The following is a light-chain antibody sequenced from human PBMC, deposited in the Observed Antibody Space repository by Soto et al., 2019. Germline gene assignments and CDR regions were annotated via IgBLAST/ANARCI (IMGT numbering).Light chain of an antibody. J-gene: IGKJ1*01. CDR3: QQLNSYSWT. CDR1: QGISSY. CDR2: AAS. Sequence: DIQLTQSPSFLSASVGDRVTITCRASQGISSYLAWYQQKPGKAPKLLIYAASTLQSGVPSRFSGSGSGTEFTHTISSLQPEDFATYYCQQLNSYSWTFGQGTKVEIK. V-gene: IGKV1-9*01.